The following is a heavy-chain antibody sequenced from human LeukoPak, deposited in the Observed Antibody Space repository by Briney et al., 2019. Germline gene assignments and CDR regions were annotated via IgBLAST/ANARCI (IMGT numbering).Heavy chain of an antibody. CDR1: GFTFSSYA. CDR2: ISGSGGST. Sequence: GGSLRLSCAASGFTFSSYAMSWVRQAPGKGLEWVSAISGSGGSTYYADSVKGRFTISRDNSKNTLYLQMNSLRAEDTAVYYCARQNWNYFQHPEEFDYWGQGTLVTVSS. D-gene: IGHD3-10*01. CDR3: ARQNWNYFQHPEEFDY. V-gene: IGHV3-23*01. J-gene: IGHJ4*02.